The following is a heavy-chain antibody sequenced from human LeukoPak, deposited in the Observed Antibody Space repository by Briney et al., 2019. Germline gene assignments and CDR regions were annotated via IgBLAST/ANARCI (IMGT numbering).Heavy chain of an antibody. CDR2: ISAYNGNT. J-gene: IGHJ5*02. V-gene: IGHV1-18*01. D-gene: IGHD4-17*01. Sequence: ASVPVSCKASGYTFTSYGISWVRQAPGQGLEWMGWISAYNGNTNYAQKLQGRVTMTTDTSTSTAYMELRSLRSDDTAVYYCARGGEYDYGDYVVGWFDPWGQGTLVTVSS. CDR3: ARGGEYDYGDYVVGWFDP. CDR1: GYTFTSYG.